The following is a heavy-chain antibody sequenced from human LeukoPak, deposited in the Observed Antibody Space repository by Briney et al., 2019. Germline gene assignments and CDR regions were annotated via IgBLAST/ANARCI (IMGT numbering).Heavy chain of an antibody. CDR2: MNPNSGNT. V-gene: IGHV1-8*01. Sequence: ASMKVSCKASGYTFTSYDINWVRQATGQGLEWMGWMNPNSGNTGYAQKFQGRVTMTRNTSISTAYMELSSLRSEDTAVYYCARGPRSHLYYGSGGDAFDIWGQGTMVTVSS. J-gene: IGHJ3*02. CDR1: GYTFTSYD. CDR3: ARGPRSHLYYGSGGDAFDI. D-gene: IGHD3-10*01.